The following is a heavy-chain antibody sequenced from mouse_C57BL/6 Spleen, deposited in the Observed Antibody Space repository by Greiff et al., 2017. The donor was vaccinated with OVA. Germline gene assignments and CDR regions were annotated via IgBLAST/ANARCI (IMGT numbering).Heavy chain of an antibody. CDR3: ARGKLPDYAMDY. V-gene: IGHV1-7*01. CDR1: GYTFTSYW. CDR2: INPSSGYT. J-gene: IGHJ4*01. Sequence: VQVVESGAELAKPGASVKLSCKASGYTFTSYWMHWVKQRPGQGLEWIGYINPSSGYTKYNQKFKDKATLTADKSSSTAYMQLSSLTYEDSAVYYCARGKLPDYAMDYWGQGTSVTVSS.